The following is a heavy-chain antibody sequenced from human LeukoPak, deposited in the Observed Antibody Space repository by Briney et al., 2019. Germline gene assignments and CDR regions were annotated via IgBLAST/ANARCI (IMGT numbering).Heavy chain of an antibody. D-gene: IGHD3-10*01. CDR2: IGGDGGGGT. CDR3: VKDFGRNLGGPGY. Sequence: GGSLRLSCAASGFTFSTYTMAWVRQAPGGGLEWVSGIGGDGGGGTYYADSVKGRFAISRDNSKSTLYLQMNSLKAEDTAVYYCVKDFGRNLGGPGYWGRGTLVTVSS. V-gene: IGHV3-23*01. CDR1: GFTFSTYT. J-gene: IGHJ4*02.